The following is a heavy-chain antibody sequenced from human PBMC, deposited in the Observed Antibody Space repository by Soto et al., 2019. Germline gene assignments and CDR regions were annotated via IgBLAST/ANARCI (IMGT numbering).Heavy chain of an antibody. V-gene: IGHV4-59*08. Sequence: PSGTLSLTCTVSGGSISGYYWNWIRQPPGKGLEWIGYIYYSGSTNYNPSLKSRVTISLDTPKNQFSLKLSSLTAADTAVYYCARLPVSSSWFVSNWFDPWGQGTLVTVSS. D-gene: IGHD6-13*01. CDR3: ARLPVSSSWFVSNWFDP. CDR2: IYYSGST. CDR1: GGSISGYY. J-gene: IGHJ5*02.